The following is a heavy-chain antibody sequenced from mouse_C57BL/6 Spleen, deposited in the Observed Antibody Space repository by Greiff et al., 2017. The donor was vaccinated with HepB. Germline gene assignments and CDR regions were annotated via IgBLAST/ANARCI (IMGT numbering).Heavy chain of an antibody. CDR2: IYPGDGDT. CDR1: GYAFSSYW. J-gene: IGHJ4*01. V-gene: IGHV1-80*01. Sequence: QVQLKESGAELVKPGASVKISCKASGYAFSSYWMNWVKQRPGKGLEWIGQIYPGDGDTNYNGKFKGKATLTADKSSSTAYMQLSSLTSEDSAVYFCARFGYDGGYAIDYWGQGTSVTVSS. CDR3: ARFGYDGGYAIDY. D-gene: IGHD2-2*01.